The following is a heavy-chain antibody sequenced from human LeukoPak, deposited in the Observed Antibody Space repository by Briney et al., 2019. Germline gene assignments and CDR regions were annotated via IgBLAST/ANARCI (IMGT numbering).Heavy chain of an antibody. D-gene: IGHD2-21*01. CDR3: AREYRKNGDCSFDY. V-gene: IGHV6-1*01. CDR2: TYYRSKWYN. J-gene: IGHJ4*02. CDR1: GDSVSSNSAA. Sequence: SQTLSLTCAISGDSVSSNSAAWNWIRQSPSRGLEWLGRTYYRSKWYNDYPLSVKSRITINPDTSKKQFSLQLNSVTPEDTAVYYCAREYRKNGDCSFDYWGQGTLVVVSS.